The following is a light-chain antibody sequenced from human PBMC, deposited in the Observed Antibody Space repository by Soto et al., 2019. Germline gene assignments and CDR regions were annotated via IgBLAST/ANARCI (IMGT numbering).Light chain of an antibody. CDR1: SSNIGAGYD. J-gene: IGLJ1*01. CDR3: QSYDSSLSGRV. CDR2: GNS. V-gene: IGLV1-40*01. Sequence: QSVLTQPPSVSRAPGQRVTISCTGSSSNIGAGYDVHWYQQLPGTAPKLLIYGNSNRPSGVPDRFSGSKSVTSASLAITGLQAEDEADYYCQSYDSSLSGRVFGTGTKVTVL.